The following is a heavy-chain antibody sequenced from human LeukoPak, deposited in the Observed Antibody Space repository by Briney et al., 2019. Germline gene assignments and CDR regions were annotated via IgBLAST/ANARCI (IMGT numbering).Heavy chain of an antibody. Sequence: GGSLRLSCAASGFTFSTYAMHWVRQAPGKGLEWVAYIRLDGSYTTYADSVKGRFTISRDNSKNKLYLEMNSLRRDDKAIYYCAKVVGGSPPQPFEYWGQGTLLTVTS. CDR2: IRLDGSYT. CDR1: GFTFSTYA. D-gene: IGHD1-26*01. CDR3: AKVVGGSPPQPFEY. V-gene: IGHV3-30*02. J-gene: IGHJ4*02.